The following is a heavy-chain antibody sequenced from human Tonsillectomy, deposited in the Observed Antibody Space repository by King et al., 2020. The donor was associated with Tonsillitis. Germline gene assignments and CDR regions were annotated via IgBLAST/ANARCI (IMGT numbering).Heavy chain of an antibody. CDR2: IRYDGSNK. D-gene: IGHD3-16*02. Sequence: QLVQSGGGVVQPGGSLRLSCAASGFTFSSYGMHWVRQAPGKGLEWVAFIRYDGSNKYYADSVKGRFTISRDNSKNTLYLQMNSLRAEDTAVYYCAKEGDYVWGSSRYLIIDYWGQGTLVTVSS. J-gene: IGHJ4*02. CDR1: GFTFSSYG. CDR3: AKEGDYVWGSSRYLIIDY. V-gene: IGHV3-30*02.